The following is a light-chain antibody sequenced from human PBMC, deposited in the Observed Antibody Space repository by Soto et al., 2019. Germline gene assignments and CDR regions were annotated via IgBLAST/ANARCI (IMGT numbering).Light chain of an antibody. CDR1: QGISNF. J-gene: IGKJ5*01. CDR2: DAS. Sequence: IQMTQSPSSLSASVGDRVTVACQASQGISNFLNWYQQKPGTAPQLLIYDASNLEAGVPSRISGSGSGTEFAFTISSLQPEDTGTYYCQQYDNFPIAFGQGTRLELK. V-gene: IGKV1-33*01. CDR3: QQYDNFPIA.